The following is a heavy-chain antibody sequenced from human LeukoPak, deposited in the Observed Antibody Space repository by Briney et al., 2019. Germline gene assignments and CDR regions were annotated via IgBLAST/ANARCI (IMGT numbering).Heavy chain of an antibody. D-gene: IGHD2-21*02. CDR2: INHSGST. V-gene: IGHV4-34*01. CDR1: GGSFSGYH. Sequence: PSETLSLTCAVYGGSFSGYHWSWIRQPPGKGLEWIGEINHSGSTNYNPSLKSRVTISVDTSKNQFSLKLSSVTAADTAVYYCARAGIVVVTAITSYFDYWGQGTLVTVSS. J-gene: IGHJ4*02. CDR3: ARAGIVVVTAITSYFDY.